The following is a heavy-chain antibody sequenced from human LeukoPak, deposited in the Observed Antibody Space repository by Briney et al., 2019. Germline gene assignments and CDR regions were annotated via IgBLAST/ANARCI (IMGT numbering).Heavy chain of an antibody. D-gene: IGHD3-10*01. CDR3: ARKTPRPMVGGDLDY. Sequence: GASVKVSCKASGYTFTSYYMHWVRQAPGQGLEWMGIINPSGGSTSYAQKFQGRVTMTRDTSTSTVYMELSSLRSEDTAVYYCARKTPRPMVGGDLDYWGQGPLVTVSS. CDR1: GYTFTSYY. CDR2: INPSGGST. V-gene: IGHV1-46*01. J-gene: IGHJ4*02.